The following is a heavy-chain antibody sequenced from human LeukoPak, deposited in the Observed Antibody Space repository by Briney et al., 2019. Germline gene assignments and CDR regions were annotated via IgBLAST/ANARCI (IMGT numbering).Heavy chain of an antibody. CDR1: GGTFSSYA. J-gene: IGHJ5*02. CDR3: AREGSLHDSGDYYLSWFDP. Sequence: AASVKVSCKASGGTFSSYAISWVRQAPGQGLEWMGRIIPIFGTANYAQKFQGRVTITTDESTSTAYMELSSLRSEDTAVYYCAREGSLHDSGDYYLSWFDPWGQGTLVTVSS. V-gene: IGHV1-69*05. CDR2: IIPIFGTA. D-gene: IGHD3-22*01.